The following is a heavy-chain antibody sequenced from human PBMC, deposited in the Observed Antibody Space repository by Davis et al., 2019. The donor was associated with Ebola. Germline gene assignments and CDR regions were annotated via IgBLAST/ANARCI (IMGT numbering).Heavy chain of an antibody. J-gene: IGHJ4*02. CDR1: GGTFSSYA. CDR2: IIPIFGTA. V-gene: IGHV1-69*13. CDR3: DFTIFGVVIIRDY. Sequence: SVKVSCKASGGTFSSYAISWVRQAPGQGLEWMGGIIPIFGTANYAQKFQGRVTITADESTSTAYMELSSLRSEDTAVYYCDFTIFGVVIIRDYWGQGTLVTVSS. D-gene: IGHD3-3*01.